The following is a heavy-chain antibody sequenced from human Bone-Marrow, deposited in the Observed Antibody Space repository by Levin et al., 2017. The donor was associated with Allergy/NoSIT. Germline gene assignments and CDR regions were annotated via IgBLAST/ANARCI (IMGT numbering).Heavy chain of an antibody. J-gene: IGHJ6*02. V-gene: IGHV3-23*01. CDR2: ISGSGGSI. CDR3: AKSYGDHKFGYHYDGMDV. D-gene: IGHD4-17*01. Sequence: PGGSLRLSCAASEFTFNNYAMTWVRQAPGKGLEWVSAISGSGGSIFYADSVKGRFTISRDNSKNTLYLQMNSLRAEDTAVYYCAKSYGDHKFGYHYDGMDVWGQGTTVTVSS. CDR1: EFTFNNYA.